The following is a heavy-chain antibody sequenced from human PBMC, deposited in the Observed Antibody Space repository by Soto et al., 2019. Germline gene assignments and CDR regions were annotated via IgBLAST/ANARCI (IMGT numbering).Heavy chain of an antibody. CDR1: GYTFTDAY. D-gene: IGHD1-7*01. Sequence: QVRLVQSGAEVKKPGASVKVTCKPSGYTFTDAYIHWVRHAPGQGLEWLGWINPKNGGTNYAQKFQGRVTMTRDTSSSTAFMELSSLNSNDPAVYYCAREEGTELDFWGQGTLVTVSS. CDR3: AREEGTELDF. CDR2: INPKNGGT. V-gene: IGHV1-2*02. J-gene: IGHJ4*02.